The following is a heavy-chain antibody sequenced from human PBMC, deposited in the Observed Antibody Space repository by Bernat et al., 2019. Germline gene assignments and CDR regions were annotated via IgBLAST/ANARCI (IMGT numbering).Heavy chain of an antibody. CDR1: GGSFSGYY. Sequence: QVQLQQWGAGLLKPSETLSLTCAVYGGSFSGYYWSWIRQPPGKGLEWIGEINHIGSTNYNPSLKSRVTISVDTSKNQFSLKLSSVTAADTAVYYCARGGFFDYWGQGTLVTVSS. J-gene: IGHJ4*02. CDR2: INHIGST. V-gene: IGHV4-34*01. CDR3: ARGGFFDY. D-gene: IGHD3-10*01.